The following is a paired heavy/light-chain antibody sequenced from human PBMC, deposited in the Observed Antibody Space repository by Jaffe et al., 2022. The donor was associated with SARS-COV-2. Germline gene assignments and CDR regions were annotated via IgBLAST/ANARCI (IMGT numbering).Light chain of an antibody. CDR3: QQYYSNPYT. Sequence: AIRMTQSPSSFSASTGDRVTITCRASQGISSYLAWYQQKPEKAPKLLIYAASTLQSGVPSRFSGSGSGIDFNLTISCLQSEDFASYYCQQYYSNPYTFGQGTKLEIK. V-gene: IGKV1-8*01. J-gene: IGKJ2*01. CDR2: AAS. CDR1: QGISSY.
Heavy chain of an antibody. V-gene: IGHV4-59*01. CDR1: GGSISSYY. Sequence: QVQLQESGPGLVKPSETLSLTCTVSGGSISSYYWSWIRQPPGKGLEWIGYVSYSGSANYNPSLKSRVTISVDTSKNQFSLKLSSVTAADTAVYYCATSRSSTLVSFHMWGQGTMVTVSS. D-gene: IGHD2-2*01. CDR3: ATSRSSTLVSFHM. J-gene: IGHJ3*02. CDR2: VSYSGSA.